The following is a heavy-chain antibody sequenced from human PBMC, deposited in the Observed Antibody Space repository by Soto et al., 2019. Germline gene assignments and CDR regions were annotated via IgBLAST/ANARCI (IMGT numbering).Heavy chain of an antibody. CDR1: GGTYA. D-gene: IGHD1-1*01. CDR3: ARENVGRTSYYFDY. J-gene: IGHJ4*02. CDR2: INTIFGTT. V-gene: IGHV1-69*01. Sequence: QVQLVQSGAEVKKPGSSVKVSCKASGGTYAISWVRQAPGQGLEWMGGINTIFGTTNYAQRFRGRVTITADESTSTAYMELSSLRSEDTAVYYCARENVGRTSYYFDYWGQGTLVTVSS.